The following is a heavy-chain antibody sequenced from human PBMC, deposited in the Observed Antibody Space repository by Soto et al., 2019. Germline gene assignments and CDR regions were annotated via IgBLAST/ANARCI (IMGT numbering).Heavy chain of an antibody. Sequence: SETLSLTCTVSGDSFSTSNYYWGWIRQPPGKGLEWIGNIFYGGGTGVTYYNPSLKSRVIISVDTSKNQFSLKLRSITAADTAFYFCARRGGGDSLFDSWGQGKLVTVSS. CDR1: GDSFSTSNYY. J-gene: IGHJ4*02. D-gene: IGHD4-17*01. CDR2: IFYGGGTGVT. V-gene: IGHV4-39*01. CDR3: ARRGGGDSLFDS.